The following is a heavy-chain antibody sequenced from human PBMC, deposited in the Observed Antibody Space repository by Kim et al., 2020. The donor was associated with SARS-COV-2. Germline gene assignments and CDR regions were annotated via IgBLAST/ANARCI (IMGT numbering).Heavy chain of an antibody. CDR2: LNPNSGGT. D-gene: IGHD6-6*01. J-gene: IGHJ4*02. CDR1: GYNFPDYY. V-gene: IGHV1-2*02. Sequence: ASVKVSCKTSGYNFPDYYIHWVRQAPGQGLEWMGWLNPNSGGTIYAQKFQGRVAMTRDTSISAAYMELSRLRSDDTALYYCAREEVHYTSSLDYWVQGTLVTVSS. CDR3: AREEVHYTSSLDY.